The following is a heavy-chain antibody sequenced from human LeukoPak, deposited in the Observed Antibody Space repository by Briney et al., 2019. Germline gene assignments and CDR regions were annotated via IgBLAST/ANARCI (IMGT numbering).Heavy chain of an antibody. D-gene: IGHD6-19*01. J-gene: IGHJ5*02. CDR3: ARDKSPGVISRLVPHLFDP. V-gene: IGHV1-18*01. CDR1: GYTFTSYG. CDR2: ISAYNGNT. Sequence: ASVKVSCKASGYTFTSYGISWVRQAPGQGLEWMGWISAYNGNTNYAQKLQGRVTMTTDTSTSTAYMELRSLRSDDTAVYYCARDKSPGVISRLVPHLFDPWGQGTLVTLSS.